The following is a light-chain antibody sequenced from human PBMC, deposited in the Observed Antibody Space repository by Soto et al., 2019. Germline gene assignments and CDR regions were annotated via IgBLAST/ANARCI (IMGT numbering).Light chain of an antibody. J-gene: IGKJ3*01. CDR3: RQRSNWPLT. Sequence: EIVLTQSPGTLSLSPGESATLSCRASQGIGRYLAWFQQKPGQPPRLLIYDASTRATGIPGRFSGSGSGTDFTLTISSPEPEDFAVYYCRQRSNWPLTFRPGTKVEI. V-gene: IGKV3-11*01. CDR2: DAS. CDR1: QGIGRY.